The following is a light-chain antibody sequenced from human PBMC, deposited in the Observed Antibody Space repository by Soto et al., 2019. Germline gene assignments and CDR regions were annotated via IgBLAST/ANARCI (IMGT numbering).Light chain of an antibody. CDR2: GAS. Sequence: EIVMTQSPASLSVSPGERVTLSCRATESVSSDLAWYQQKAGQAPRLLIYGASNRGTGIPDRFSGSGSGTDFTLTISRLEPEDFAVYYCQQYSYSPLTFGGGTKVDIK. J-gene: IGKJ4*01. CDR1: ESVSSD. V-gene: IGKV3-20*01. CDR3: QQYSYSPLT.